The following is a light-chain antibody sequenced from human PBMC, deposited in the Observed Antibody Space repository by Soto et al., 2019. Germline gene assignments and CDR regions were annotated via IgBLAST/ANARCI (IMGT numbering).Light chain of an antibody. Sequence: EIVMTQSPLSLPVTPGERACISCTSSHSLLHRSGYNYLHWYLQKPGQSPQLLIYLLSTRASGVPDRFSGSGSGIDFTLKISRVEAEDVGVYYCTQDLQTPYTFGPGTKLEIK. J-gene: IGKJ2*01. CDR2: LLS. CDR3: TQDLQTPYT. V-gene: IGKV2-28*01. CDR1: HSLLHRSGYNY.